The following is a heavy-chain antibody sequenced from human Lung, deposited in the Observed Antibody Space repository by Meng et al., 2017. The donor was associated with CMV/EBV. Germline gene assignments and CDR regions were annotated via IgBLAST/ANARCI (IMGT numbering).Heavy chain of an antibody. CDR1: GYTLSELS. Sequence: ASVKVSCKVSGYTLSELSMHWVRQAPGKGLEWMGGFDPEDGEAIYAQKFQGRVTVTEDTSTDTAYMELSSLRSDDTAVYYCAKVPRFYSYYGLDVWGQGTTVTVSS. J-gene: IGHJ6*02. D-gene: IGHD3-10*01. CDR2: FDPEDGEA. V-gene: IGHV1-24*01. CDR3: AKVPRFYSYYGLDV.